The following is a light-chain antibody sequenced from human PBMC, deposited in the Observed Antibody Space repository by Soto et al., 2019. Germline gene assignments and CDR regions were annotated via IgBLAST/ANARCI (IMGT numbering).Light chain of an antibody. CDR3: QQRSNWPLT. Sequence: TITCRASQTIMTYLNWYQLKPGXXXRXXXYDAYNRATGIPARFSGSGYGTDFTLTISSLEPEDFAVYYCQQRSNWPLTFGGGTKVDIK. J-gene: IGKJ4*01. CDR2: DAY. V-gene: IGKV3-11*01. CDR1: QTIMTY.